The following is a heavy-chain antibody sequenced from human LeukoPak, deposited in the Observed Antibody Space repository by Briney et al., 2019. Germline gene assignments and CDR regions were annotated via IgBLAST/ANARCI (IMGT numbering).Heavy chain of an antibody. V-gene: IGHV1-46*01. CDR1: GYIFTSYY. Sequence: ASVKVSCKASGYIFTSYYMHWVRQAPGQGLEWMGIINPSGGSTSYAQKFQGRVTMTRDTSTSTAYMELRSLRSDDTAVYYCARDRYYYGSGSSFDYWGQGTLVTVSS. J-gene: IGHJ4*02. CDR2: INPSGGST. D-gene: IGHD3-10*01. CDR3: ARDRYYYGSGSSFDY.